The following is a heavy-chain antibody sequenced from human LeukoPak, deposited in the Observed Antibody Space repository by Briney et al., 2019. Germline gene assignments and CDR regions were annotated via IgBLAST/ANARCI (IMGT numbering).Heavy chain of an antibody. Sequence: SETLSLTCTVSGGSINSYYWSWIRQPAGKGLEWIGRIYYSGSTNYNPSLKSRVTISVDTSKNQFSLKLSSVTAADTAVYYCARHYDILTGYTYGGGYFDYWGQGTLVTVSS. CDR1: GGSINSYY. V-gene: IGHV4-59*08. CDR3: ARHYDILTGYTYGGGYFDY. CDR2: IYYSGST. D-gene: IGHD3-9*01. J-gene: IGHJ4*02.